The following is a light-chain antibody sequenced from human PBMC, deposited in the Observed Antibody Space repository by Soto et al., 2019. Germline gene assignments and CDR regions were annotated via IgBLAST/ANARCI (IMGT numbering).Light chain of an antibody. V-gene: IGLV2-8*02. CDR3: SSYAGSNSVL. Sequence: QSVLTQPPSASRSPGQSVTISCTGTSSDVGRYNYVSWYQQHPGKAPKLMIYEVSERPSGVPDRFSGSKSGNTASLTVSGLQGEDEADYYCSSYAGSNSVLFGGGTKLTVL. J-gene: IGLJ2*01. CDR2: EVS. CDR1: SSDVGRYNY.